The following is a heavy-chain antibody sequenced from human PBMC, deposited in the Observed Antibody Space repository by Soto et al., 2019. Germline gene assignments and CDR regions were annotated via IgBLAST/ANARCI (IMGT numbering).Heavy chain of an antibody. CDR2: ISSSSSYI. CDR3: ARDGYSYGDFDY. J-gene: IGHJ4*02. V-gene: IGHV3-21*01. Sequence: EVQLVESGGGLVKPGGSLRLSCAASGFTFSSYSMNWVRQAPGKGLEWVSSISSSSSYIYYADSVKGRFTISRDNAKKSLNLQMNSLGAEDTAVYYCARDGYSYGDFDYWGQGTLVTVSS. CDR1: GFTFSSYS. D-gene: IGHD5-18*01.